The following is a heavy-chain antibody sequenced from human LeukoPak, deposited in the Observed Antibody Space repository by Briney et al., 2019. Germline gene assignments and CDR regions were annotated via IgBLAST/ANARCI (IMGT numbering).Heavy chain of an antibody. Sequence: GGSLRLSCAASGFTFSSYEMNWVRQAPGKGLEWVSYISSSGGTIYYADSVKGRFTISRDNAKNSLYLQMNSLRAEDTAVYYCARSGWYFPFDYWGQGTLVTVSS. CDR2: ISSSGGTI. CDR1: GFTFSSYE. D-gene: IGHD6-19*01. J-gene: IGHJ4*02. CDR3: ARSGWYFPFDY. V-gene: IGHV3-48*03.